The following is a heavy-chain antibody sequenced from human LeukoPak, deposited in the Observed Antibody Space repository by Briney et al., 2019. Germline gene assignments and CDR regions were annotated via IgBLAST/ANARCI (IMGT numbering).Heavy chain of an antibody. CDR3: ARLNGKYCAGGSCYVDY. CDR2: ISGSGGST. V-gene: IGHV3-23*01. J-gene: IGHJ4*02. CDR1: GFTFSSYA. D-gene: IGHD2-8*02. Sequence: GGSLRLSCAASGFTFSSYAMSWVRQAPGKGLEWVSAISGSGGSTYYADSVKGRFTISRDNSKNTLYLQMNSLRAEDTAVYYCARLNGKYCAGGSCYVDYWGQGTLVTVSS.